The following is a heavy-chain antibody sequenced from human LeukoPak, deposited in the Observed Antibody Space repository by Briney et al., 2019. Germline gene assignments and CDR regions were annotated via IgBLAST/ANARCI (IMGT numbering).Heavy chain of an antibody. V-gene: IGHV3-23*01. CDR1: GFTLSNYG. D-gene: IGHD6-19*01. Sequence: GGSLRLSCAASGFTLSNYGMSWVRQAPGKGLEWVSGFSVSAGDTYYADSVKGRFTISRDNSKDTLYLQMNSLRAEDTAVYYCARKRVAGLFDYWGQGTLVTVSS. J-gene: IGHJ4*02. CDR3: ARKRVAGLFDY. CDR2: FSVSAGDT.